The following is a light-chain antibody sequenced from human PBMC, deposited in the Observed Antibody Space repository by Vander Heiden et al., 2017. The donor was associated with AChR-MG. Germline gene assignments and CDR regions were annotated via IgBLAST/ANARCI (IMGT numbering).Light chain of an antibody. CDR2: SNN. CDR3: AAWDDSLNGSGV. V-gene: IGLV1-44*01. Sequence: QSVLTQPSPASGTPGQRVTISCSGSSSNIGSNTVNWYQQLPGTAPKLLIYSNNQRPSRVPDRFSGSKSGTSASLAISGLQSEDEADYYCAAWDDSLNGSGVFGGGTKLTVL. J-gene: IGLJ2*01. CDR1: SSNIGSNT.